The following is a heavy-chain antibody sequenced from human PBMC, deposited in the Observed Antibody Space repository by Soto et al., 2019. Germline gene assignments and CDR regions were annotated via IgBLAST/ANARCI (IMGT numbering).Heavy chain of an antibody. D-gene: IGHD1-1*01. CDR3: ARGPPRGAYTTHFDH. V-gene: IGHV1-46*01. CDR2: VNPSVNST. J-gene: IGHJ5*02. Sequence: QGLQWMGRVNPSVNSTTYAEKFQGRVTVTWDTSTSTVFLEMISLRSEDSALYYCARGPPRGAYTTHFDHWGQGSLVTVSS.